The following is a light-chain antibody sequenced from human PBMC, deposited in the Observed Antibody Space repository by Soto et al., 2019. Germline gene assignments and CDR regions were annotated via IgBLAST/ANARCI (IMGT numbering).Light chain of an antibody. V-gene: IGKV1-5*01. CDR3: QRYNSYSEA. Sequence: DIPMTQSPSTLSASVGDRVTITCRASQSISSWLAWYQQKPGKAPKLLIYDASSLESGVPSRFSGSGSGTEFTLTISSLQPDDFATYYCQRYNSYSEAFGQGTKVELK. CDR2: DAS. CDR1: QSISSW. J-gene: IGKJ1*01.